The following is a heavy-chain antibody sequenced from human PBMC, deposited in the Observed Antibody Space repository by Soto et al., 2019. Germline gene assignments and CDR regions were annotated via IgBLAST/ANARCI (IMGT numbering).Heavy chain of an antibody. CDR3: ARDAPPPELRFLEWHNYDYNGMDV. J-gene: IGHJ6*02. D-gene: IGHD3-3*01. Sequence: QVQVVQSGDEVKETGASVRVSCKTSGYSFTAYGISWVRQAPGQGLEWMGWISCYNGKTKYAQKVQGRVTMTTDTCTSTAYMEVRSLRSDDPAIYYCARDAPPPELRFLEWHNYDYNGMDVCGQGTTVTVSS. CDR1: GYSFTAYG. V-gene: IGHV1-18*01. CDR2: ISCYNGKT.